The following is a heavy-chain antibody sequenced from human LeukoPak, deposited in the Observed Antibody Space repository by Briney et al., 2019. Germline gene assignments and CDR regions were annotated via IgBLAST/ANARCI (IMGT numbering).Heavy chain of an antibody. CDR1: GGSISSYY. D-gene: IGHD3-9*01. CDR3: ARLTGYSSESWFDP. V-gene: IGHV4-4*07. Sequence: SETLSLTCTVSGGSISSYYWSWIRQPAGKGLEWIGRIYTSGSTNYKSSLKSRVTISVDTSKNQFSLKLSSVTAADTAVYYCARLTGYSSESWFDPWGLGTLVTVSS. J-gene: IGHJ5*02. CDR2: IYTSGST.